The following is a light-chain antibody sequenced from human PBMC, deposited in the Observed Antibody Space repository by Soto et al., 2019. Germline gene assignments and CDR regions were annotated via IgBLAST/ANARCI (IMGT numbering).Light chain of an antibody. V-gene: IGKV1-16*01. CDR1: QGITNS. Sequence: DIPVTQSPSSLSASVGDRVTITCRASQGITNSLAWFHQRPGKAPESLIYAASSLQTGVPSRFSGSGSETEFTLTISSLQPEDLGTYYCLQYYSYPHTFAGGTKVEIK. J-gene: IGKJ4*01. CDR3: LQYYSYPHT. CDR2: AAS.